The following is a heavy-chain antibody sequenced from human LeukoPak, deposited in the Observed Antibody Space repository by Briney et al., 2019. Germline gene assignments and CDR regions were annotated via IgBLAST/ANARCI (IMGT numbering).Heavy chain of an antibody. V-gene: IGHV4-34*01. Sequence: PPETLSLTCAVYGGSFRNYFLTWIGQPPGKGLDWMGEINHIGSTNYNPSLTHRATISVDTSKNQFSLNVRSVTAADTAVYYCARGNRRGSSVWYNYWRQASLVTVCS. CDR3: ARGNRRGSSVWYNY. CDR1: GGSFRNYF. J-gene: IGHJ4*02. D-gene: IGHD6-19*01. CDR2: INHIGST.